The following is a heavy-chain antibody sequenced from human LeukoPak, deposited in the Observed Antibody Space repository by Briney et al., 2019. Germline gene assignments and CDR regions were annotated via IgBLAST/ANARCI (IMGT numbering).Heavy chain of an antibody. CDR3: ARDVGGNLDY. CDR1: GGSVSNGDYY. J-gene: IGHJ4*02. D-gene: IGHD4-23*01. Sequence: PSQTLSLTCTVSGGSVSNGDYYWRWIRQPPGKGLEWIGYINYRGSTNYNPSLKSRVTISVDTSKNQFSLKLTSVTAADTAVYYCARDVGGNLDYWGQGTLVTVSS. V-gene: IGHV4-61*08. CDR2: INYRGST.